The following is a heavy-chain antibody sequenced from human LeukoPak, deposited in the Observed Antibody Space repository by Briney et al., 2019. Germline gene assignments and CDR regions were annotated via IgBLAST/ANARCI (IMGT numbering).Heavy chain of an antibody. D-gene: IGHD5-18*01. V-gene: IGHV3-74*01. J-gene: IGHJ4*02. Sequence: GRSLRLSCAASGFTFSSYAMHWVRQAPGKGLVWVSRINSDGSSTSYADSVKGRFTISRDNAKNTLYLQMNSLRAEDTAVYYCARGPSYGYVSNYDFDYWGQGTLVTVSS. CDR1: GFTFSSYA. CDR3: ARGPSYGYVSNYDFDY. CDR2: INSDGSST.